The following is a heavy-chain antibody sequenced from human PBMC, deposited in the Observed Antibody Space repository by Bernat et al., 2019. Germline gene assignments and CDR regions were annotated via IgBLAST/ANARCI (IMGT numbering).Heavy chain of an antibody. Sequence: EVQLLESGGGLVQPGGSLRLSCAASGFTFSNYAMSWVRQAPGKGLEWVSAIGGSDGNTYYADTVKGRLTMSRDNYKNTLYLQMSSLRADDTAVYYCAKGGGDNWNAFDYWGQGTLVTVSS. V-gene: IGHV3-23*01. D-gene: IGHD1-20*01. CDR3: AKGGGDNWNAFDY. CDR1: GFTFSNYA. CDR2: IGGSDGNT. J-gene: IGHJ4*02.